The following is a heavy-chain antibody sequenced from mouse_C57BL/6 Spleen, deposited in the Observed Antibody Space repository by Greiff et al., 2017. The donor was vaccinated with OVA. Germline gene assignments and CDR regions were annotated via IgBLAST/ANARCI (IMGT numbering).Heavy chain of an antibody. CDR3: ARGGSSYVRMWYFDV. J-gene: IGHJ1*03. CDR1: GYTFTSYW. CDR2: IYPGSGST. V-gene: IGHV1-55*01. Sequence: QVQLQQPGAELVKPGASVKMSCKASGYTFTSYWITWVKQRPGQGLEWIGDIYPGSGSTNYNEKFKSKATLTVDTSSSTAYMQLSSLTSEDSAVYYCARGGSSYVRMWYFDVWGTGTTVTVSS. D-gene: IGHD1-1*01.